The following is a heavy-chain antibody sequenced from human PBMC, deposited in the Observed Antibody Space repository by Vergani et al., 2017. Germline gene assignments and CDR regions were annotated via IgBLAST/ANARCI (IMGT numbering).Heavy chain of an antibody. CDR1: GFTFSSYA. Sequence: EVQLLESGGGLVQPGGSLRLSCAASGFTFSSYAMSWVRQAPGKGLEWVGFIRSKAYGGTTEYAASVKGRFTISRDDSKSIAYLQMNSLKTEDTAVYYCTRFGPNWRLAAQNFDYWGQGTLVTVSS. CDR2: IRSKAYGGTT. J-gene: IGHJ4*02. V-gene: IGHV3-49*04. D-gene: IGHD6-13*01. CDR3: TRFGPNWRLAAQNFDY.